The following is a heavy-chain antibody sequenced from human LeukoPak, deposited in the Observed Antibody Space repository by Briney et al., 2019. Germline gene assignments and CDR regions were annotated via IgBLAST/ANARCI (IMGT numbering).Heavy chain of an antibody. CDR2: IYYSRST. CDR1: GGSISSGGYY. V-gene: IGHV4-31*03. J-gene: IGHJ4*02. CDR3: ARVRNYDILTGRRDYFDY. Sequence: SETLSLTCTVSGGSISSGGYYWSWLRQHPGTGLEWIGYIYYSRSTYYNPSLKSRVTISVDTSKNQFSLKLSSVTAADTAVYYCARVRNYDILTGRRDYFDYWGQGTLVTVSS. D-gene: IGHD3-9*01.